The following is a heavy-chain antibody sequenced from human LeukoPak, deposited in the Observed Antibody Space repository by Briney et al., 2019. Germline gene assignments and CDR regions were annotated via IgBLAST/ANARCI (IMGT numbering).Heavy chain of an antibody. CDR2: IYYSGST. CDR3: ARRLNYCSSTSCYPGGAFDI. Sequence: SETLSLTCTVSGGSISSSSYYWGWIRQPPGKGLEWIGSIYYSGSTYYNPSLKSRVTISVDTSKNQFSLKLSSVTAADTAVYYCARRLNYCSSTSCYPGGAFDIWGQGTMVTVSS. V-gene: IGHV4-39*01. J-gene: IGHJ3*02. CDR1: GGSISSSSYY. D-gene: IGHD2-2*01.